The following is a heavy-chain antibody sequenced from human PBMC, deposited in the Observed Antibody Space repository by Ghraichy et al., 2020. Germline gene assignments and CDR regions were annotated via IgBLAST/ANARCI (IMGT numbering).Heavy chain of an antibody. D-gene: IGHD5-24*01. CDR3: AREWSEMPESQP. Sequence: SVKVSCKASGGTFSSYAISWVRQAPGQGLEWMGGIIPIFGTANYAQKFQGRVTITADESTSTAYMELSSLRSEDTAVYYCAREWSEMPESQPWGQGTLVTVSS. CDR1: GGTFSSYA. J-gene: IGHJ5*02. CDR2: IIPIFGTA. V-gene: IGHV1-69*13.